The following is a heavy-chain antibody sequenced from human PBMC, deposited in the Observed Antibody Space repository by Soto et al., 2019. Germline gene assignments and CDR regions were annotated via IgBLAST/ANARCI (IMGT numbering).Heavy chain of an antibody. Sequence: KPSETLSLTCTVSDGSISTSSYYWGWIRQSPGKGLEWIGTIFYTGRTYYNPSLESRVTLSVDTSKNQFSLKLSSVTAADTAVYYCARRSGSYFSTIFDYWGQGTLVTVSS. CDR3: ARRSGSYFSTIFDY. CDR1: DGSISTSSYY. V-gene: IGHV4-39*01. D-gene: IGHD1-26*01. CDR2: IFYTGRT. J-gene: IGHJ4*02.